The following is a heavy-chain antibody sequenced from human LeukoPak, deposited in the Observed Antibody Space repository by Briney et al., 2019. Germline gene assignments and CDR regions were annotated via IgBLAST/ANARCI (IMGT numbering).Heavy chain of an antibody. CDR3: ARAQWTAFDYYYYIDV. Sequence: GGSLRLSCAASGFTFSTNGMPWVRQAPGKGLEWVATIRVDGSEMYYVDSVKGRFTISRDKAKNSLYLQMNGLRAEDTTIYYCARAQWTAFDYYYYIDVWGKGTTVTVSS. CDR2: IRVDGSEM. CDR1: GFTFSTNG. D-gene: IGHD3/OR15-3a*01. J-gene: IGHJ6*03. V-gene: IGHV3-7*01.